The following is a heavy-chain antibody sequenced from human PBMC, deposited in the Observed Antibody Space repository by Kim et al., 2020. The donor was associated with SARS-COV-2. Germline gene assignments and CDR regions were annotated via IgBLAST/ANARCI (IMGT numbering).Heavy chain of an antibody. CDR1: GGSFSGYY. J-gene: IGHJ3*02. V-gene: IGHV4-34*01. CDR3: ARGLRLTNWNSLHAFDI. CDR2: INHSGST. D-gene: IGHD1-20*01. Sequence: SETLSLTCAVYGGSFSGYYWSWIRQPPGKGLEWIGEINHSGSTNYNPSLKSRVTISVDTSKNQFSLKLSSVTAADTAVYYCARGLRLTNWNSLHAFDIWG.